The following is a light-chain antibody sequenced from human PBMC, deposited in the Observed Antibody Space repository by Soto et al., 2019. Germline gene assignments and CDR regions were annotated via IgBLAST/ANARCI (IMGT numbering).Light chain of an antibody. J-gene: IGLJ3*02. CDR2: LEGSGSF. CDR3: ETWDSNTRV. Sequence: QPVLTQSSSASASLGSSVKLTCTLSRGHSTYIIAWHQQQPGKAPRYLMNLEGSGSFNKGSGVPDRLSGSSSGADRYLTISILQFEDEADYYCETWDSNTRVFGGGTKLTVL. CDR1: RGHSTYI. V-gene: IGLV4-60*02.